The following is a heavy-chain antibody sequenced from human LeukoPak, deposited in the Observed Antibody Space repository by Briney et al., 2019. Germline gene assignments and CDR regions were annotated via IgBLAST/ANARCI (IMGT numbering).Heavy chain of an antibody. Sequence: GASLQISCKGSGDHFTNYWIGWVRQMPGKGLEWMGIIYPRDSDTRYSPSFQGQVTISADKSISTAYLQWSSLKASDTAIYYCARQKLGADYWGQGTLVTVSS. CDR2: IYPRDSDT. J-gene: IGHJ4*02. D-gene: IGHD4-23*01. CDR1: GDHFTNYW. CDR3: ARQKLGADY. V-gene: IGHV5-51*01.